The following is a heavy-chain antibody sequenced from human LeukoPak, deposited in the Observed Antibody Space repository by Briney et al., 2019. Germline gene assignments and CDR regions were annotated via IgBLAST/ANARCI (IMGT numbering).Heavy chain of an antibody. D-gene: IGHD5-18*01. J-gene: IGHJ4*02. CDR1: GITFDDYA. CDR3: AEDLKRGYSYGYWAFTPGY. Sequence: GGSLRLSCAAPGITFDDYAMHSVRQAPGKGLEWVSGTSWNSGSIGYADSVKGRCTISRDNGKNSPYLQMNSLRAEDMALYYCAEDLKRGYSYGYWAFTPGYWGEGTLVSVYS. V-gene: IGHV3-9*03. CDR2: TSWNSGSI.